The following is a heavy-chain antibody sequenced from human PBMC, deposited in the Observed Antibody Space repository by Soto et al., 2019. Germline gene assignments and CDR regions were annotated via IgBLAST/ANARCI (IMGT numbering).Heavy chain of an antibody. CDR2: INPSGGST. D-gene: IGHD6-6*01. V-gene: IGHV1-46*03. CDR1: GYTFTSYY. CDR3: ARDRADSSSGREAFDI. J-gene: IGHJ3*02. Sequence: ASVKVSCKASGYTFTSYYMHWVRQAPGQGLEWMGIINPSGGSTSYAQKFQGRVTMTRDTSTSTVYMELSSLRSEDTAVYYCARDRADSSSGREAFDIWGQGTMVTVSS.